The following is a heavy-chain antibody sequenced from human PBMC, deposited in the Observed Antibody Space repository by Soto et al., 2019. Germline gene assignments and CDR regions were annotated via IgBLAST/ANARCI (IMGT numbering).Heavy chain of an antibody. CDR3: AKNGQPPYYYYGMDV. CDR2: VSGYNGDT. CDR1: GYTFSRYG. Sequence: QGQLAQSGPEVKKPGASVKVSCKASGYTFSRYGISWVRQAPGQGLECMGWVSGYNGDTKYAQKVMGRVTMTVDTSTYTAYMELRSLTSDDTAKYYCAKNGQPPYYYYGMDVWGQGTTVTVSS. V-gene: IGHV1-18*01. D-gene: IGHD2-8*01. J-gene: IGHJ6*02.